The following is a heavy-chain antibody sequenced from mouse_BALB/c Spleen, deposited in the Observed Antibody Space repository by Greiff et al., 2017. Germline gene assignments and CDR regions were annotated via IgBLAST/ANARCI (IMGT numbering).Heavy chain of an antibody. CDR1: GFTFSSYA. J-gene: IGHJ4*01. Sequence: EVKLMESGGGLVKPGGSLKLSCAASGFTFSSYAMSWVRQSPEKRLEWVAEISSGGSYTYYPDTVTGRFTISRDNAKNTLYLEMSSLRSEDTAMYYCARGYYDYDGAMDYWGQGTSVTVSS. CDR2: ISSGGSYT. D-gene: IGHD2-4*01. CDR3: ARGYYDYDGAMDY. V-gene: IGHV5-9-4*01.